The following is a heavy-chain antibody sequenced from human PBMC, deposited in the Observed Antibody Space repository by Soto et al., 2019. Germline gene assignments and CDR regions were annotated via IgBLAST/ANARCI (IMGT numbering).Heavy chain of an antibody. CDR1: GYTFTSYG. J-gene: IGHJ6*02. D-gene: IGHD5-12*01. CDR2: ISAYNGNT. Sequence: QVQLVQSGAEVKKPGASVKISCKASGYTFTSYGISWVRQAPGQGLEWMGWISAYNGNTNYAQKLQGRVTMTTDTSTSTAYMELRSLRSDDTAVYYCARTRRDGYNYYYYGMDVWGQGTTVTVSS. V-gene: IGHV1-18*01. CDR3: ARTRRDGYNYYYYGMDV.